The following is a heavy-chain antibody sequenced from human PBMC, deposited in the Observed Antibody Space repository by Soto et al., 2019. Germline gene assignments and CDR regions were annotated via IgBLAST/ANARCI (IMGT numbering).Heavy chain of an antibody. D-gene: IGHD3-3*01. V-gene: IGHV1-69*12. Sequence: QVQLVQSGAEVRKPGSSVKVSCKASGGTFSNSAITWVRQAPGQGLEGGGGIIPFFGSTNYAQKFQGRVTITADESTSTAYMELSSLTSEDTAVYYCARDGDLRSDFWSGPLGGGWFDPWGQGTLVTVSS. CDR1: GGTFSNSA. CDR2: IIPFFGST. CDR3: ARDGDLRSDFWSGPLGGGWFDP. J-gene: IGHJ5*02.